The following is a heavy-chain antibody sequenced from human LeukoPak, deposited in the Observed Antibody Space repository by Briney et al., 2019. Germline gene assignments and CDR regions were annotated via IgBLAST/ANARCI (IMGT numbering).Heavy chain of an antibody. D-gene: IGHD2-2*01. CDR2: IRYDGSNK. V-gene: IGHV3-30*02. J-gene: IGHJ4*02. CDR3: ARLVNIVLVPAGLGDS. Sequence: GGSLRLSCAASGFTFSSYGMHWVRQAPGKGLEWVAFIRYDGSNKYYADSVKGRFTISRDNSKNTLYLQMNSLRAEDTAVYYCARLVNIVLVPAGLGDSWGQGTLVTVSS. CDR1: GFTFSSYG.